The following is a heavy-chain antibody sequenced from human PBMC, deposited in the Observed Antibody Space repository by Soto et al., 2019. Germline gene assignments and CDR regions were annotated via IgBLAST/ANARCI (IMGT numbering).Heavy chain of an antibody. Sequence: GGSLRLSCAASGFTFSSYAMSWVRQAPGKGLEWVSAISGSGGSTYYADSVKGRFTISRDNSKNTLYLQMNSLRAEDTAVYYCANLTTTMTTVTPQFDYWGQGTLVTVSS. J-gene: IGHJ4*02. CDR3: ANLTTTMTTVTPQFDY. D-gene: IGHD4-4*01. V-gene: IGHV3-23*01. CDR1: GFTFSSYA. CDR2: ISGSGGST.